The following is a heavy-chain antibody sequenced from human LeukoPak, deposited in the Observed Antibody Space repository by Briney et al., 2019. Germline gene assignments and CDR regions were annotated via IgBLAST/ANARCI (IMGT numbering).Heavy chain of an antibody. Sequence: GGSLRLSCAASGFTVSSNYMSWVRQAPGKGLEWVSVIYSGGSTYYADSVKGRFTISRDNSKNTLYLQMNSLRAEDTAIYYCAKDIVVVVAATRWFDPWGQGTLVTVSS. V-gene: IGHV3-53*01. CDR2: IYSGGST. D-gene: IGHD2-15*01. CDR3: AKDIVVVVAATRWFDP. J-gene: IGHJ5*02. CDR1: GFTVSSNY.